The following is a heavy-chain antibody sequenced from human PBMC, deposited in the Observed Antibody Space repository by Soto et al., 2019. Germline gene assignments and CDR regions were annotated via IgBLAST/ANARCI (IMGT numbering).Heavy chain of an antibody. D-gene: IGHD2-15*01. Sequence: SVKVSCKASGGTFSTYVFTWVRQAPGQGLEWMGGIIPMFGTANYAQKFQGRVTLIADESTSTVYMEVSSLRSEDTAVYYCARGSRDCSGGSCFPLPTTEYFRHWGQGTLVTVSS. V-gene: IGHV1-69*13. J-gene: IGHJ1*01. CDR1: GGTFSTYV. CDR2: IIPMFGTA. CDR3: ARGSRDCSGGSCFPLPTTEYFRH.